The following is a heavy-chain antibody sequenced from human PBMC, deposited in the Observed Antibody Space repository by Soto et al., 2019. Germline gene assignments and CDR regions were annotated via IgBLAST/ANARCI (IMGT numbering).Heavy chain of an antibody. CDR2: IIPIFDTA. D-gene: IGHD4-17*01. Sequence: QVQLVQSGAEVKKPGSSVKVSCKASGGTFSSYGISWVRQAPGQGLEWMGGIIPIFDTAKYAQKFQGRVTITADRSTSTAYMEVSSLRSEDTAVYYCARDPRRSSNRWRVRQVADGDHYRMDVWGQGTTVTV. CDR3: ARDPRRSSNRWRVRQVADGDHYRMDV. V-gene: IGHV1-69*06. J-gene: IGHJ6*02. CDR1: GGTFSSYG.